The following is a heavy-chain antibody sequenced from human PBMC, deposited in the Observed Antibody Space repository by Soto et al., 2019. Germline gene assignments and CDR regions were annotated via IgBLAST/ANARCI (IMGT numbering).Heavy chain of an antibody. CDR3: ASGYDSYYYYGMDV. CDR1: GGSFSGYC. CDR2: INHSGST. D-gene: IGHD5-12*01. Sequence: SETLSLTCAVYGGSFSGYCWSWIRQPPGKGLEWIGEINHSGSTNYNPSLKSRVTISVDTSKNQFSLKLSSVTAADTAVYYCASGYDSYYYYGMDVWGQGTTVTVSS. V-gene: IGHV4-34*01. J-gene: IGHJ6*02.